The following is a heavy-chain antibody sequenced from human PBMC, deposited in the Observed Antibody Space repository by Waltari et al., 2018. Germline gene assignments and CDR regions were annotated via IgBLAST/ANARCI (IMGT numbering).Heavy chain of an antibody. J-gene: IGHJ3*02. CDR3: ARDQWFAFDI. CDR1: GFTLSSYW. Sequence: EVQLVESGGGLVQPGGSLRLSCAASGFTLSSYWMSWVRQAPGKGLEWVANIKKDGREEYYVDSVRGRFTISRVNAKNSLYLQMNSLRPEDTAVYYCARDQWFAFDIWGQGTMVTVSS. V-gene: IGHV3-7*01. D-gene: IGHD3-22*01. CDR2: IKKDGREE.